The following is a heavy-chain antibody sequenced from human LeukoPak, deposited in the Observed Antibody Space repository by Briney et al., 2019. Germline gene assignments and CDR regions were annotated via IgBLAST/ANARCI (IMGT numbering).Heavy chain of an antibody. CDR3: AREVGYSYGHGLYYYYYYMDV. CDR1: GYTFTSYG. V-gene: IGHV1-18*01. CDR2: ISAYNGNT. Sequence: ASMKVSCKASGYTFTSYGISWVRQAPGQGLEWMGWISAYNGNTNYAQKLQGRVTMTTDTSTSTAYMELRSLRSDDTAVYYCAREVGYSYGHGLYYYYYYMDVWGKGTTVTISS. J-gene: IGHJ6*03. D-gene: IGHD5-18*01.